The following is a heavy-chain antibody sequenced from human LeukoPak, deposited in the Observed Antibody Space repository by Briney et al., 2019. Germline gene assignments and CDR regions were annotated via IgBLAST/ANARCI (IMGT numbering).Heavy chain of an antibody. J-gene: IGHJ4*02. CDR1: GFTFSSYW. Sequence: GGPLRLSCAASGFTFSSYWMHWVRQAPGEGLVWVSRINSDGSSTTYADSVDGRFTISRDNAKNTLYLQMNSLRAEDTAVYYCARVVWSGYYPFDYWGQGTLVTVSS. CDR3: ARVVWSGYYPFDY. D-gene: IGHD3-3*01. CDR2: INSDGSST. V-gene: IGHV3-74*01.